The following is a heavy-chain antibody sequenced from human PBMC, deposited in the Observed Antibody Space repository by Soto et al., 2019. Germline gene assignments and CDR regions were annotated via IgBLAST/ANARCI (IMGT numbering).Heavy chain of an antibody. D-gene: IGHD3-16*02. Sequence: ASVKVSCKXSGYTFTSYGISWVRQAPGQGLEWMGWISAYNGNTNYAQKLQGRVTMTTDTSTSTAYMELRSLRSDDTAVYYCAREYYDYVWGSYRPLDYWGQGTLVTVS. CDR2: ISAYNGNT. J-gene: IGHJ4*02. V-gene: IGHV1-18*01. CDR3: AREYYDYVWGSYRPLDY. CDR1: GYTFTSYG.